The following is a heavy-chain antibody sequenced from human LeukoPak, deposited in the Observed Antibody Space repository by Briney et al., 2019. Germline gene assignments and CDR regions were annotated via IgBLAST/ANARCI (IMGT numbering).Heavy chain of an antibody. CDR3: ARGGFSGDLGNY. CDR2: IRYDGSNK. Sequence: PGGSLRLSCAASGFTFSSYGMHWVRQAPGKGLEWVAFIRYDGSNKYYADSVKGRFTISRDNSKNTLYLQMNSLRAEDTAVYYCARGGFSGDLGNYWGQGTLVTVSS. CDR1: GFTFSSYG. D-gene: IGHD2-21*01. J-gene: IGHJ4*02. V-gene: IGHV3-30*02.